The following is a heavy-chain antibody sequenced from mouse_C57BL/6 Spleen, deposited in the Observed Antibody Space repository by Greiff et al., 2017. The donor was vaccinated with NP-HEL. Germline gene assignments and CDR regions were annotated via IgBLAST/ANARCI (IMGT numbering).Heavy chain of an antibody. D-gene: IGHD1-1*01. J-gene: IGHJ1*03. V-gene: IGHV5-6*01. Sequence: EVKVVESGGDLVKPGGSLKLSCAASGFTFSSYGMSWVRQTPDKRLEWVATISSGGSYTYYPDSVKGRFTISRDNAKNTLYLQMSSLKSEDTAMYYCARQRGITTVVASRYFDVWGTGTTVTVSS. CDR2: ISSGGSYT. CDR1: GFTFSSYG. CDR3: ARQRGITTVVASRYFDV.